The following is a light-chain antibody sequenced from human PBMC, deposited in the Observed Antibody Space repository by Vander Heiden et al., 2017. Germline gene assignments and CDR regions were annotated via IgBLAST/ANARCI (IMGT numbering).Light chain of an antibody. V-gene: IGLV3-25*03. Sequence: SYELTHPPSVSVSPGQTARITCSGDALPKQYAYWYQQKPGQAPVLVIYKDSERPSGIPERFSGSSSVTTVTLTISGVQAEDEADYYCQSADSSGTYRVFGGGTKLTVL. CDR1: ALPKQY. CDR3: QSADSSGTYRV. J-gene: IGLJ3*02. CDR2: KDS.